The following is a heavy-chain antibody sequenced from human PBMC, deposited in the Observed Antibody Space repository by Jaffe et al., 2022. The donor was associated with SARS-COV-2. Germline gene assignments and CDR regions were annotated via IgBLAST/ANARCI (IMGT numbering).Heavy chain of an antibody. V-gene: IGHV3-48*01. J-gene: IGHJ4*02. Sequence: EVQLVESGGGLVQPGGSLRLSCAASGFTFSSYSMNWVRQAPGKGLEWVSYISSSSSTIYYADSVKGRFTISRDNAKNSLYLQMNSLRAEDTAVYYCARWGAYDYGSSLDYWGQGTLVTVSS. D-gene: IGHD3-10*01. CDR2: ISSSSSTI. CDR3: ARWGAYDYGSSLDY. CDR1: GFTFSSYS.